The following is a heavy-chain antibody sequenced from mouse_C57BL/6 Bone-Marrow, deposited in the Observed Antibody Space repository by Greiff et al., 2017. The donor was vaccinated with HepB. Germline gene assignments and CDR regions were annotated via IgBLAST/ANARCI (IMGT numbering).Heavy chain of an antibody. CDR1: GYTFTSYW. V-gene: IGHV1-55*01. Sequence: VQLQQPGAELVKPGASVKMSCKASGYTFTSYWITWVKQRPGQGLEWIGDIYPGSGSTNYNEKFKSKATLTVDTSSSTAYMQLSSLTSEDSAVYYCARFSPHYYGSSWYFDVWGTGTTVTVSS. CDR3: ARFSPHYYGSSWYFDV. D-gene: IGHD1-1*01. J-gene: IGHJ1*03. CDR2: IYPGSGST.